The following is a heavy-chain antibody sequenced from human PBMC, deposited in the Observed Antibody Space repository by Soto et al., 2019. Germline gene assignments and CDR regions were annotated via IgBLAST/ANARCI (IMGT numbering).Heavy chain of an antibody. CDR1: GFTFRGYW. V-gene: IGHV3-7*04. J-gene: IGHJ5*02. Sequence: EVQLVESGGGLVQPGGSLRLSCAASGFTFRGYWMTWVRQAPGKGLEGVANISPDGSEEYYVDSVKGRFTISRDNAKNSVYLQMNSLRGEDTALYYCTRDLNHDTGPWGQGTQVTVSS. D-gene: IGHD2-8*02. CDR2: ISPDGSEE. CDR3: TRDLNHDTGP.